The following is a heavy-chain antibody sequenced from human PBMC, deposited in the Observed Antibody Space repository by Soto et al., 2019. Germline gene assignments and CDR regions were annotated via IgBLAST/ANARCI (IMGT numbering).Heavy chain of an antibody. CDR1: GFTFSDYG. D-gene: IGHD6-13*01. V-gene: IGHV3-30*18. Sequence: QVQLVESGGGVVQPGRSLRLSCVGSGFTFSDYGMHWVRQAPGKGLQWVAVISYDGTKEYYADSVKGRFTISRDNSRNTLFLQLNSLRAEDTAVYYCAKEYGSTWIDHWGQGTLVTVSS. CDR2: ISYDGTKE. J-gene: IGHJ4*02. CDR3: AKEYGSTWIDH.